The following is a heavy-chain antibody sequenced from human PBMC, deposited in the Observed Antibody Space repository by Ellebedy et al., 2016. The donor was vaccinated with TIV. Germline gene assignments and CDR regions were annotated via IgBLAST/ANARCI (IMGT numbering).Heavy chain of an antibody. CDR3: ARGGAHYDFWSDQGWFDP. CDR2: INHSGST. D-gene: IGHD3-3*01. Sequence: SETLSLXXAVYGGSFSGYYWSWIRQPPGKGLEWIGEINHSGSTNYNPSLKSRVTISVDTSKNQFSLKLSSVTAADTAVYYCARGGAHYDFWSDQGWFDPWGQGTLVTVSS. J-gene: IGHJ5*02. CDR1: GGSFSGYY. V-gene: IGHV4-34*01.